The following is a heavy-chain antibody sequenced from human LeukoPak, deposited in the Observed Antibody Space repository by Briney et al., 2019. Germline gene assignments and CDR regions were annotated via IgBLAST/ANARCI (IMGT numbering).Heavy chain of an antibody. D-gene: IGHD6-19*01. CDR3: ARDALIGSGWYYFDY. CDR1: GFTFSSYW. Sequence: GSLRLSCAASGFTFSSYWMSWVRQAPGKGLEWVANIKQDGSEKYYVDSVKGRFTISSDNAKNSLYLQMNSLRAEDTAVYYCARDALIGSGWYYFDYWGQGTLVTVSS. J-gene: IGHJ4*02. V-gene: IGHV3-7*01. CDR2: IKQDGSEK.